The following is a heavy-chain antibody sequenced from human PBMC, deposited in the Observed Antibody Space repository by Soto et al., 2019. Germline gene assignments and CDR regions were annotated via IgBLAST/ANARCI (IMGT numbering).Heavy chain of an antibody. D-gene: IGHD2-15*01. CDR3: AKRYCSGGSCYSDDAFDI. CDR1: GFTFSSYA. V-gene: IGHV3-23*01. Sequence: EVQLLESGGGLVKPGGSLRLSCAASGFTFSSYAMSWVRQAPGKGLEWVSAISGSGGSTYYADSVKGRFTISRDNSKNTLYLQMNSLRAEDTAVYFCAKRYCSGGSCYSDDAFDIWGQGTMVTVSS. CDR2: ISGSGGST. J-gene: IGHJ3*02.